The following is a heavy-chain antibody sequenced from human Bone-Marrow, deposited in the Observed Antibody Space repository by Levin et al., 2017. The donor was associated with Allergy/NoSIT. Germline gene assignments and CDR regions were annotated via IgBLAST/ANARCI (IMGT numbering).Heavy chain of an antibody. V-gene: IGHV3-30*18. J-gene: IGHJ4*02. Sequence: GESLKISCAASGFTFSSYGMHWVRQAPGKGLEWVAVISYDGSNKYYADSVKGRFTISRDNSKNTLYLQMNSLRAEDTAVYYCAKDREVVVPAAAFDYWGQGTLVTVSS. CDR1: GFTFSSYG. CDR3: AKDREVVVPAAAFDY. CDR2: ISYDGSNK. D-gene: IGHD2-2*01.